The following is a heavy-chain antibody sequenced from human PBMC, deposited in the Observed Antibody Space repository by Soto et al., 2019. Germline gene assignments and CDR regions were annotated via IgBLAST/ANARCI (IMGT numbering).Heavy chain of an antibody. D-gene: IGHD3-16*02. CDR1: GGSISSYY. Sequence: SETLSLTCTVSGGSISSYYWSWIRQPPGKGLEWIGYIYYSGSTNYNPSLKSRVTISVDTSNNQFSLKLSSVTAADTAVYYCARGAPGRSEFDYWGQGTLVTVSS. V-gene: IGHV4-59*01. J-gene: IGHJ4*02. CDR2: IYYSGST. CDR3: ARGAPGRSEFDY.